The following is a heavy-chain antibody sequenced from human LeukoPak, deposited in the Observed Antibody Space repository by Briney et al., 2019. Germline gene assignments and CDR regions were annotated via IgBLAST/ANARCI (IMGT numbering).Heavy chain of an antibody. CDR3: ARGGGWLPYDY. J-gene: IGHJ4*02. CDR1: GGSFSGYY. Sequence: PSETLSLTCAVYGGSFSGYYWSWIRQPPGKGLEWIGEINHSGSTNYNPSLKSRVTISVDTSKNQFSLKLSSVTAADTVVYYCARGGGWLPYDYWGQGTLVTVSS. CDR2: INHSGST. D-gene: IGHD5-24*01. V-gene: IGHV4-34*01.